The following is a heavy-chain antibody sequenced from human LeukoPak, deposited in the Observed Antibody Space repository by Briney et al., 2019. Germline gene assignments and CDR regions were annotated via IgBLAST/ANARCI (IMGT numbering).Heavy chain of an antibody. CDR2: INHSVST. Sequence: PSETLSLTCTVSGGSISSSSYYWGWIRQPPGKGLEWIGEINHSVSTNYNPSLKSRVTISVDTSKNQFSLKLSSVTGADTAVYYCARGPLDRYYYDSPGYAPGHDYWGQGTLVTVSS. CDR3: ARGPLDRYYYDSPGYAPGHDY. CDR1: GGSISSSSYY. J-gene: IGHJ4*02. D-gene: IGHD3-22*01. V-gene: IGHV4-39*07.